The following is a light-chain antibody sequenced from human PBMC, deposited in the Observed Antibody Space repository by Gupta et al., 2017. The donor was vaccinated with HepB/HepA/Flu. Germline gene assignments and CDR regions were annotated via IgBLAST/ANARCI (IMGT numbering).Light chain of an antibody. Sequence: QSALTQPPSASGSRGRSVTISCTGTSSDVGGYNYVSWYQQHPGKAPKLMIYEVSQRPSGVPDRFSGSKSGNTASLTVSGLQAEDEADYYCSSFAGGNTYVFGTGTKVTVL. V-gene: IGLV2-8*01. CDR2: EVS. CDR3: SSFAGGNTYV. J-gene: IGLJ1*01. CDR1: SSDVGGYNY.